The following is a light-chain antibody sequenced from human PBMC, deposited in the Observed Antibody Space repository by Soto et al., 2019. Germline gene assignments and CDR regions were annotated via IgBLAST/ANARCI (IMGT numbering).Light chain of an antibody. CDR3: CSYAGSRTPLYV. CDR2: EGS. CDR1: SSDVGSYNL. Sequence: QSVLTQPASVSGSPGQSITISCSGTSSDVGSYNLVSWYQQHPGKAPKLMIYEGSKRPSGVSNRFSGSKSGTTASLTISGLQXEDEADYHCCSYAGSRTPLYVFGTGTKVTV. J-gene: IGLJ1*01. V-gene: IGLV2-23*01.